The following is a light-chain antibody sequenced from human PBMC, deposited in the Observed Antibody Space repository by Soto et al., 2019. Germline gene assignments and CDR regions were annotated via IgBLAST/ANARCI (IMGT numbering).Light chain of an antibody. V-gene: IGKV2-30*01. CDR3: MQGPHWPKT. Sequence: GVMTRSPLSLPVTLGQPASSSCRSSQSLVYSDGNTFLNWFQRRPGQSPGRLIYKVSNRDSGVPDRFSDSGSGTDFTLKISRVEAEDVGVYYCMQGPHWPKTFGQGTKVDIK. J-gene: IGKJ1*01. CDR1: QSLVYSDGNTF. CDR2: KVS.